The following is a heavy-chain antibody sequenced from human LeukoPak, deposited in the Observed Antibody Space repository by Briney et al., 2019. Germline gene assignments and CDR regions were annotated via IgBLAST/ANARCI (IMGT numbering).Heavy chain of an antibody. V-gene: IGHV3-21*01. Sequence: GGSLRLSCAASGFTFSSYSMNWVRQAPGKGLEWVASISSSSSYIYYADSVKGRFTISRDNAKNSLYLQMNSLRAEDTAVYYCARDPEYYYDSSGYHDYWGQGTLVTVSS. CDR3: ARDPEYYYDSSGYHDY. CDR2: ISSSSSYI. J-gene: IGHJ4*02. CDR1: GFTFSSYS. D-gene: IGHD3-22*01.